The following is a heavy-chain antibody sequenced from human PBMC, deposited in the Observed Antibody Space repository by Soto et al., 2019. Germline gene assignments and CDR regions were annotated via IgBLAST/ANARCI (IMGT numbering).Heavy chain of an antibody. CDR3: ARGRRGVRFLEWLFDY. Sequence: SETLSLTCTVSGGSISSYYWSWIRQPPGKGLEWIGYIYYSGSTNYNPSLKSRVTISVDTSKNQFSLKLSSVTAADTAVYYCARGRRGVRFLEWLFDYWGQGTLVTVSS. CDR2: IYYSGST. D-gene: IGHD3-3*01. V-gene: IGHV4-59*01. CDR1: GGSISSYY. J-gene: IGHJ4*02.